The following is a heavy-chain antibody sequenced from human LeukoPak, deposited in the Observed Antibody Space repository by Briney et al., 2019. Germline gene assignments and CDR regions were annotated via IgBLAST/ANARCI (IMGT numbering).Heavy chain of an antibody. Sequence: PGGSLRLSCVASGFTFSNTWMNWVRQAPGKGLEWVGRIKSKTDGGTTDYAAPVKGRFTISRDDSKNTLYLQMNSLKTEDTAVYYCTTLTMILGPHFDYWGQGTQVTVSS. D-gene: IGHD3-22*01. CDR2: IKSKTDGGTT. V-gene: IGHV3-15*01. CDR1: GFTFSNTW. J-gene: IGHJ4*02. CDR3: TTLTMILGPHFDY.